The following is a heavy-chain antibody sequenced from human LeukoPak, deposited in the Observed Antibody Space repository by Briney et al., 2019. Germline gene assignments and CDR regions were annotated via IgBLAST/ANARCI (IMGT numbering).Heavy chain of an antibody. Sequence: GGSLRLSCAASEFTFCDYWMTWVRQAPGKGLEWVANVSLDGSEKYYVDSVKGRFTISRDNAKDSLYLQMNSLRAEDTAVYYCARGQFQLSWGQGALVTVSS. CDR3: ARGQFQLS. CDR2: VSLDGSEK. J-gene: IGHJ4*02. D-gene: IGHD1-1*01. CDR1: EFTFCDYW. V-gene: IGHV3-7*04.